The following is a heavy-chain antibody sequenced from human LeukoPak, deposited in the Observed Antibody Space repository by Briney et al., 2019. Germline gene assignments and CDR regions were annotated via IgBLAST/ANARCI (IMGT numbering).Heavy chain of an antibody. V-gene: IGHV3-74*01. CDR1: GFTFSSYW. CDR3: ARSGRGGAFDI. Sequence: GGLRLSCAASGFTFSSYWMHWVRQGPGKGLVWVSRIYSDGSRTTYADSVKGRFTISGDNAKNTLYLQMNSLRAEDTAVYYCARSGRGGAFDIWGHGTMVTVSS. J-gene: IGHJ3*02. D-gene: IGHD1-26*01. CDR2: IYSDGSRT.